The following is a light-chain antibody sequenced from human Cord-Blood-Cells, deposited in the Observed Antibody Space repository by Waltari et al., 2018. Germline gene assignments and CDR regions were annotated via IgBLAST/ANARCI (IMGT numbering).Light chain of an antibody. J-gene: IGKJ4*01. CDR3: QQRSNWPLT. Sequence: IVLTESPSTLALSQRERATLACRASQSFSSYLAWYQQKPGQAPRLLIYDASNRATGIPARFSGSGSGTDFTLTISSLEPEDFAVYYCQQRSNWPLTFGGGTKVEIK. CDR2: DAS. V-gene: IGKV3-11*01. CDR1: QSFSSY.